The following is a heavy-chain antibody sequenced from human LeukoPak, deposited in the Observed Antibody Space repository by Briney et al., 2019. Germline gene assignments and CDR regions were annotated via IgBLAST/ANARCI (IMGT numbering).Heavy chain of an antibody. CDR2: ISYDGSNK. J-gene: IGHJ4*02. V-gene: IGHV3-30*18. D-gene: IGHD2-2*01. CDR1: GFTFSSYG. Sequence: GGSLRLSCAASGFTFSSYGMHWVRQAPGKGLEWVAVISYDGSNKYYADSVKGRFTISRDNSKNTLYLQMNSLRAEDTAVYYCAKPPLIVVVPAAVFDCWGQGTLVTVSS. CDR3: AKPPLIVVVPAAVFDC.